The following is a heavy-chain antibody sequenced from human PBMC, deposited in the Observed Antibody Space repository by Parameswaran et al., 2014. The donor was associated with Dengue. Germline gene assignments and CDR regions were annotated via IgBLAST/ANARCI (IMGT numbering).Heavy chain of an antibody. V-gene: IGHV4-61*02. Sequence: LRLSCTVSGGSISSGSYYWSWIRQPAGKGLEWIGRIYTSGSTNYNPSLKSRVTISVDTSKNQFSLKLSSVTAADTAVYYCARGEIAGFDYWGQGTLVTVSS. CDR3: ARGEIAGFDY. D-gene: IGHD5-24*01. J-gene: IGHJ4*02. CDR1: GGSISSGSYY. CDR2: IYTSGST.